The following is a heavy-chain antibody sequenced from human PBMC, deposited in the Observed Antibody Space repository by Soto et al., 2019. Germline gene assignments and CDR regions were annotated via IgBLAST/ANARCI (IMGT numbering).Heavy chain of an antibody. J-gene: IGHJ2*01. CDR1: RGSLSSVGCS. CDR2: IFDTGNT. Sequence: QLQLLESGSGLVRPSQTLSLTCAVSRGSLSSVGCSWNWIRLPPGKSLELIGYIFDTGNTYYSTSLTSRVTMYVDTSRNQFSLRLASVSAADTATSYCACLNGYIRSFDHWGRGTLFTVSS. CDR3: ACLNGYIRSFDH. V-gene: IGHV4-30-2*01. D-gene: IGHD1-1*01.